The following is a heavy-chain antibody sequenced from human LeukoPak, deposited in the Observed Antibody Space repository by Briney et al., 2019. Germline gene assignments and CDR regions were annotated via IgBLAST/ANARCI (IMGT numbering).Heavy chain of an antibody. Sequence: ASVKVSCKASGYTFTGYYMHWVRQAPGQGLEWMGWINPNNGDTSFAQKFQGRVTMTRDTSISTVYMELSRLRSDDTAVYYCAKEGSSGWVPNYWGQGTLVTVSS. CDR2: INPNNGDT. J-gene: IGHJ4*02. CDR1: GYTFTGYY. CDR3: AKEGSSGWVPNY. V-gene: IGHV1-2*02. D-gene: IGHD6-19*01.